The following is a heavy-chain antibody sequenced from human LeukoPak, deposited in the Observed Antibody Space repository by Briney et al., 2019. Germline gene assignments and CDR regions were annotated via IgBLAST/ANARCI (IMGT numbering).Heavy chain of an antibody. CDR3: ARQTGSGLFILP. CDR2: IYYSGST. V-gene: IGHV4-39*01. Sequence: SETLSLTCTVSGGSISGSSYYWGWIRQPPGKGLEWIGNIYYSGSTDYNPSLKSQVSISIGTSKNQFSLKLTSVTAADTAVYYCARQTGSGLFILPGGQGTLVTVSS. J-gene: IGHJ4*02. D-gene: IGHD3/OR15-3a*01. CDR1: GGSISGSSYY.